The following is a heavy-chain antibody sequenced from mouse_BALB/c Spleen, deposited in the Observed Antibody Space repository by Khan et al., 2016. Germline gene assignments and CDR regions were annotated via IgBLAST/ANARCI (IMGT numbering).Heavy chain of an antibody. J-gene: IGHJ2*01. D-gene: IGHD1-1*01. CDR3: ALLGDY. V-gene: IGHV3-2*02. CDR2: IGYSGIT. CDR1: GYSITSDYA. Sequence: EVQLQESGPGLVKPSQSLSLTCTVTGYSITSDYAWNWIRQLPGNRLEWMGYIGYSGITSYNPPLKSRISITRDTSKNQFFLQLNSVTTEDTGTYYCALLGDYWGQGTTLTVSS.